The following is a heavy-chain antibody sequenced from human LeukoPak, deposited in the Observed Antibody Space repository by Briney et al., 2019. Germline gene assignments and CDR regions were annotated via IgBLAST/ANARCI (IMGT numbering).Heavy chain of an antibody. CDR2: IWRGDGT. CDR1: GFTVSSNY. Sequence: GGSLRLSCAASGFTVSSNYMSWVRQAPGKGLEWVSVIWRGDGTYYADSVRGRFTISRDNSKNTLYLQMNSLRAEDTAVYYCARDQEVQWLPYRWGQGTLVTVSS. D-gene: IGHD6-19*01. CDR3: ARDQEVQWLPYR. V-gene: IGHV3-53*05. J-gene: IGHJ5*02.